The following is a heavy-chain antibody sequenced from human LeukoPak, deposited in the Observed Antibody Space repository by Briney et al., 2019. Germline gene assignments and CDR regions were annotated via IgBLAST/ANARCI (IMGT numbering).Heavy chain of an antibody. D-gene: IGHD5-12*01. V-gene: IGHV1-3*01. CDR1: GYTFTSNA. CDR3: ARDASGYVVGDH. CDR2: INAGNTNT. J-gene: IGHJ4*02. Sequence: ASVKVSCKASGYTFTSNAMHWVRQAPGQRLEWMGWINAGNTNTKYSQKFQGRITITRDISASTDYMELSSLSSEDTAVYYCARDASGYVVGDHWGQGTLVTVSS.